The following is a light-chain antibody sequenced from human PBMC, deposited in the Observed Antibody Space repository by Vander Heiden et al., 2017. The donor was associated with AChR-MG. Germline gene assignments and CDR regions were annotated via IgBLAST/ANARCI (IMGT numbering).Light chain of an antibody. V-gene: IGLV3-21*03. CDR2: DDD. CDR3: QVWDSATDHYF. CDR1: NIGRKS. J-gene: IGLJ1*01. Sequence: SYVLTQPPPMAVAPGTPASITCGGNNIGRKSVHWYQQKPGQAPVVVVYDDDDRPSGIPERFSGSNTGTTATLTISRVGTGDEADYYCQVWDSATDHYFFGPGTTVTVL.